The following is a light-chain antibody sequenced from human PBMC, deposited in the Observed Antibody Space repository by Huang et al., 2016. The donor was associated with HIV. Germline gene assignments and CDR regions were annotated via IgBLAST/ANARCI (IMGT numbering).Light chain of an antibody. Sequence: DIQMTQAPPSLSAAVGDRVIITCRASQIINKYLNWYQQMPGRAPKLLISGASSLQGGVSSRFSGSGSGTDFTRTIRDLQPEDTATYHCQQSYNIPRTFGQGTLLEI. CDR2: GAS. V-gene: IGKV1-39*01. CDR1: QIINKY. J-gene: IGKJ2*01. CDR3: QQSYNIPRT.